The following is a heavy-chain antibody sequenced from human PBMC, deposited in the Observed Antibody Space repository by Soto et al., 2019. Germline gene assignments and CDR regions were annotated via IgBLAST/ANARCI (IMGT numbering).Heavy chain of an antibody. J-gene: IGHJ4*02. CDR3: GREYTIDQFGN. Sequence: GWSLRRSSGGSGFVFRGSPVSWVRQAPGNGLECVAVISYNGRSKKFADSVQGPFSTHRDNFKDTVFLQMYSLKLEYTAAYYRGREYTIDQFGNWGQGTPVNVSS. V-gene: IGHV3-30*04. CDR2: ISYNGRSK. D-gene: IGHD2-2*02. CDR1: GFVFRGSP.